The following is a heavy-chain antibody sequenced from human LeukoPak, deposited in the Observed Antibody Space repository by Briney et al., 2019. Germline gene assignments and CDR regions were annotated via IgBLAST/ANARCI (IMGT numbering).Heavy chain of an antibody. CDR2: IWYDGSIK. CDR3: ARDHYYTIDY. J-gene: IGHJ4*02. CDR1: GFTFSSYG. V-gene: IGHV3-33*01. Sequence: GGSLRLSCAASGFTFSSYGMHWVRQAPGKGLEWVAVIWYDGSIKFYVDSVKGRFTISRDNSKNTLYLQMNSLRAEDTAVYYCARDHYYTIDYWGQGTLVTVSS. D-gene: IGHD1-26*01.